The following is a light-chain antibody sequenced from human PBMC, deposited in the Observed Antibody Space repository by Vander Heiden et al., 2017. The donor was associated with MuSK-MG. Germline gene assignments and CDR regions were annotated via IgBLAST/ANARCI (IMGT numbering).Light chain of an antibody. CDR1: RGSIASDY. Sequence: FRLIQPHSVSASLGKTVTIHCTRSRGSIASDYVHWYEQRPGSAPTTVIYEDDQRPSGVPDRFSGSVDGSSNSASLTISGLKTEDEAYYFCQSYDNNNVVVGGGTKLTVL. CDR3: QSYDNNNVV. V-gene: IGLV6-57*03. CDR2: EDD. J-gene: IGLJ2*01.